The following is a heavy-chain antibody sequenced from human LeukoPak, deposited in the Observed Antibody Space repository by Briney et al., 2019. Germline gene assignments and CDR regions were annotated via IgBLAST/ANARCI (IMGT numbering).Heavy chain of an antibody. CDR2: INWNGGST. CDR1: GFPFDDYG. V-gene: IGHV3-20*04. Sequence: GGSLRLSCAASGFPFDDYGMNWVRQVPGKGLEWVSGINWNGGSTGYADSVKGRFTISRDNAKNTLYLQMNSLRAEDTAVYYCARDGDSGSYDFDYWGQGTLVTVSS. CDR3: ARDGDSGSYDFDY. J-gene: IGHJ4*02. D-gene: IGHD1-26*01.